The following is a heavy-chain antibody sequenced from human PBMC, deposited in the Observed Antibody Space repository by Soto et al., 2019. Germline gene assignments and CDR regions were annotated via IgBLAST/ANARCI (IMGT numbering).Heavy chain of an antibody. CDR2: IIPIFGTA. Sequence: VASVKVSCKASGGTFSSYAISWVRQAPGQGLEWMGGIIPIFGTANYAQKFQGRVTITADESTSTAYMELSSLRSEDTAVYYCARERHSSGSPYYYYGMDVWGQGTTVTVSS. J-gene: IGHJ6*02. CDR3: ARERHSSGSPYYYYGMDV. V-gene: IGHV1-69*13. CDR1: GGTFSSYA. D-gene: IGHD6-19*01.